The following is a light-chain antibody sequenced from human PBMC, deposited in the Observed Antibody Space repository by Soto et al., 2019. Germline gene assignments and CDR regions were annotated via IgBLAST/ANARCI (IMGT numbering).Light chain of an antibody. CDR1: SSDVGGYNY. J-gene: IGLJ1*01. V-gene: IGLV2-14*01. CDR3: SSYTSSSTFV. CDR2: DVS. Sequence: QSVLTQPASVSGSPGQSITISCTGTSSDVGGYNYVSWYQQHPGKAPKLMIYDVSNRPSGVSNRFSGSKSGNTASLTISGLQAVDEGDYYCSSYTSSSTFVFGTGTKVTVL.